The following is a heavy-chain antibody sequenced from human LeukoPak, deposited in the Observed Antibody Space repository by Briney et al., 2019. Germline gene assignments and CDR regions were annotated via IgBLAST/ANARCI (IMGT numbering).Heavy chain of an antibody. D-gene: IGHD3-10*01. Sequence: PGGSLRLSWAGSGFTFSCYWMGWVRQAPGGGLGWVANIKQDGSEKYYVDSVKGRFTISRDNAKHSLYLQMNSLRAEDTAVYYCAREEGESSSIYYYYYGMDVWGQGATVTVSS. J-gene: IGHJ6*02. CDR1: GFTFSCYW. CDR3: AREEGESSSIYYYYYGMDV. CDR2: IKQDGSEK. V-gene: IGHV3-7*01.